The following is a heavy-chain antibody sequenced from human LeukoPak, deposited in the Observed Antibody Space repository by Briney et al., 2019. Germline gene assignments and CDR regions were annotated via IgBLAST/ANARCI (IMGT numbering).Heavy chain of an antibody. D-gene: IGHD3-9*01. V-gene: IGHV4-4*02. CDR2: IHHSGST. J-gene: IGHJ4*02. Sequence: PSETLSLTCAVSGGSFTNSNWWSWVRQPPGKGLEWIGEIHHSGSTNYNPSLTSRVTISVDRSKNQFSLKLSSVTAADTAVYYCARGVGRGYDILTGYYNAPYFDYWGQGTLVTVSS. CDR1: GGSFTNSNW. CDR3: ARGVGRGYDILTGYYNAPYFDY.